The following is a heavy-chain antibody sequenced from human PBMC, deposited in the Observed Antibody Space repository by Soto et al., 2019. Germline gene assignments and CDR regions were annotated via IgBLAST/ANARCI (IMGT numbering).Heavy chain of an antibody. CDR1: GFTFTKYS. Sequence: QPGGSLRLSCVTSGFTFTKYSMNWVRQAPGKGLEWVSYISYSGETKYYADSLKGRYAISRDDAKNSVYLQMNSLRDEDTAFYYCVRGVVVVVGSTAENFDHWGQGTLVTVPQ. CDR2: ISYSGETK. CDR3: VRGVVVVVGSTAENFDH. V-gene: IGHV3-48*02. D-gene: IGHD2-15*01. J-gene: IGHJ4*02.